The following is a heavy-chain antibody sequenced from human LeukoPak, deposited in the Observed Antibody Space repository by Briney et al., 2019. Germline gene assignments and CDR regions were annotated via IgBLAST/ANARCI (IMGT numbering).Heavy chain of an antibody. D-gene: IGHD3-10*01. J-gene: IGHJ5*02. Sequence: ASVKVSCKASGYTFTSYGISWVRQAPGQGLEWMGWISAYNGNTNYAQKLQGRVTMTTDISTSTAYMELRSLRSDDTAVYYCARGVRGVTSNWFDPWGQGTLVTVSS. CDR1: GYTFTSYG. CDR2: ISAYNGNT. V-gene: IGHV1-18*01. CDR3: ARGVRGVTSNWFDP.